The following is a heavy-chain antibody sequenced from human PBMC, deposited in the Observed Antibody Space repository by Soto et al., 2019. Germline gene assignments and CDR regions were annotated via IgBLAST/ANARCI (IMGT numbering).Heavy chain of an antibody. CDR2: ISAYNGNT. Sequence: ASVKVSCKASGYTFTSYGISWVRQAPGQGLEWMGWISAYNGNTNYAQKLQGRVTMTTDTSTSTAYMELRSLRSDDTAVYYCARDFYDYIWGSYPSGDAFDIWGQGTMVTVSS. CDR1: GYTFTSYG. CDR3: ARDFYDYIWGSYPSGDAFDI. J-gene: IGHJ3*02. D-gene: IGHD3-16*01. V-gene: IGHV1-18*01.